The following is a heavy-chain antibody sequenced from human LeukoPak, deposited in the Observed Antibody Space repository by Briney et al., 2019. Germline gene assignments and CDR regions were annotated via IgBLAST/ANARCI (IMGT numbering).Heavy chain of an antibody. Sequence: ASVKVSCKASGGTFSSYAISWVRQAPGQGLEWMGGIIPIFGTANYAQKFQGRVTITADKSTSTAYMELSSLRSEDTAVYYCARGPARNQPTRYWGQGTLVTVSS. J-gene: IGHJ4*02. CDR3: ARGPARNQPTRY. CDR1: GGTFSSYA. V-gene: IGHV1-69*06. CDR2: IIPIFGTA. D-gene: IGHD2-2*01.